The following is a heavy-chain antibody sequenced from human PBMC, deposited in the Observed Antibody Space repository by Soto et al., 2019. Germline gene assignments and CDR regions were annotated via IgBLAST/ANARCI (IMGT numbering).Heavy chain of an antibody. CDR3: ARGRVPAAIHN. V-gene: IGHV4-59*01. Sequence: SETLSLTCTVSGGSISSYYWSWIRQPPGKRLEWIGYIYYSGSTNYNHSLKSRVTISVDTSKNQFSLKLSSVTAADTAVYYCARGRVPAAIHNWGQGTLVTVSS. CDR2: IYYSGST. J-gene: IGHJ4*02. CDR1: GGSISSYY. D-gene: IGHD2-2*01.